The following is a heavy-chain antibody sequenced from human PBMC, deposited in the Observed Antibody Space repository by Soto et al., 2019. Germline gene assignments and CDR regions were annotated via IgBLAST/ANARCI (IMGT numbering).Heavy chain of an antibody. V-gene: IGHV4-39*01. J-gene: IGHJ4*02. CDR2: IFYSGST. Sequence: PSETLSLTCTVSGGSISSSSYYWGWIRQPPGKGLEWIGSIFYSGSTYYNLSLKSRVTISVDTSKNQFSLKLSSVTAADTAEYYCARLKYYYDSSGYYYDYWGPGTLVTVSS. CDR3: ARLKYYYDSSGYYYDY. CDR1: GGSISSSSYY. D-gene: IGHD3-22*01.